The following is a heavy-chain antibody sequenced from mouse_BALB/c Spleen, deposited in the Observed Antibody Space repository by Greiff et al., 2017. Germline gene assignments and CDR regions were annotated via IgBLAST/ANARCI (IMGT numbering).Heavy chain of an antibody. V-gene: IGHV3-6*02. D-gene: IGHD2-10*02. Sequence: EVKLQESGPGLVKPSQSLSLTCSVTGYSITSGYYWNWIRQFPGNKLEWMGYISYDGSNNYNPSLKNRISITRDTSKNQFFLKLNSVTTEDTATYYCAREEYGNYAAYWGQGTLVTVSA. J-gene: IGHJ3*01. CDR2: ISYDGSN. CDR3: AREEYGNYAAY. CDR1: GYSITSGYY.